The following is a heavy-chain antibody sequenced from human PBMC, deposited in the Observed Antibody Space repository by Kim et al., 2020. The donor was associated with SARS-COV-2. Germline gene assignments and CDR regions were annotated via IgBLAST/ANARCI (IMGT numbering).Heavy chain of an antibody. J-gene: IGHJ4*02. CDR2: MDPSDSNV. V-gene: IGHV5-10-1*01. Sequence: GESLKISCKGSGYTFTSFWITWVRQVPGRGLEWMGRMDPSDSNVDYSPSFEGHVTMSADKSIRAAYLQWSDLKASDTAIYYCARPSSSGSYWFPEYWGQGTLVTVSS. CDR1: GYTFTSFW. D-gene: IGHD3-10*01. CDR3: ARPSSSGSYWFPEY.